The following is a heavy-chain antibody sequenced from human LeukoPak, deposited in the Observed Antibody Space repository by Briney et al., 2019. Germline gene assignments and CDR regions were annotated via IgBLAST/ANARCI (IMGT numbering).Heavy chain of an antibody. V-gene: IGHV3-48*03. CDR2: ISSSGSTI. J-gene: IGHJ3*02. D-gene: IGHD5-18*01. CDR3: VTEGFIYGYHGLDT. CDR1: GFTFSSYE. Sequence: GGSLRLSCAASGFTFSSYEMNWVRQAPGKGLEWVSYISSSGSTIYYADSVKGRFTISRDNAKNSLYLQMNSLRGEDTAVYYCVTEGFIYGYHGLDTWGQGTIVTVSS.